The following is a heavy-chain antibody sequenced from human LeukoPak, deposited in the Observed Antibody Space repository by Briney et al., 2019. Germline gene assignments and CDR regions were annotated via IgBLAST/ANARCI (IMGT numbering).Heavy chain of an antibody. CDR1: GFTVSSNY. J-gene: IGHJ4*02. CDR2: FYSGGST. CDR3: ARTRYSSSWYFDY. D-gene: IGHD6-13*01. V-gene: IGHV3-53*01. Sequence: PGGSLRLSCAASGFTVSSNYMSWVRQAPGKGLEWVSVFYSGGSTYYADSVKGRFTISRDNSKNTLYLQMNSLRAEDTAVYYCARTRYSSSWYFDYWGQGTLVTVSS.